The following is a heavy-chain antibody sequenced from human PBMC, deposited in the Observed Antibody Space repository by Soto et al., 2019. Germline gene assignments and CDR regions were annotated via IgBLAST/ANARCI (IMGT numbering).Heavy chain of an antibody. CDR2: FFHDGTA. CDR3: ARLVYDTRLNYLYFDF. J-gene: IGHJ4*02. CDR1: GVSISSGNW. Sequence: PSETLSLTCAVSGVSISSGNWWSWGRQSPRRGVEYMGEFFHDGTANYYSSFGRRVAMSVDKTKNQFFLILTSVTVADTAIDDCARLVYDTRLNYLYFDFWGQGALVTVSS. V-gene: IGHV4-4*02. D-gene: IGHD3-16*01.